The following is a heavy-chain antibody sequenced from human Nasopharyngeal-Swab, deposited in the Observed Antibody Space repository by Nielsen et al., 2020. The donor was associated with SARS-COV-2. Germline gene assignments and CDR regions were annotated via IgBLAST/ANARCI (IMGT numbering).Heavy chain of an antibody. CDR1: DDSLRRGGFY. V-gene: IGHV4-61*02. D-gene: IGHD1-26*01. CDR2: TSIRGTT. CDR3: ARGRPGTYYTYYYGLDV. Sequence: SETLSPTCSVSDDSLRRGGFYWTWIRQPAGRGLEVIGRTSIRGTTNYSPPFKNRVTMSLDTSKKQFFLRLASVSAADTAIYYCARGRPGTYYTYYYGLDVWGQGTTVTVSS. J-gene: IGHJ6*02.